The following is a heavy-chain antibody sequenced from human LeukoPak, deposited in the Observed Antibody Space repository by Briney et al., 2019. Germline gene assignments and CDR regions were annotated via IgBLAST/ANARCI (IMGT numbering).Heavy chain of an antibody. CDR1: GGSISSGSYY. D-gene: IGHD6-19*01. J-gene: IGHJ5*02. Sequence: SQTLSLTCTVSGGSISSGSYYWSWIRQPAGKGLEWIGRLYTSGSTNYNPSLKSRVTISIDTSKNQFSLKLSSVTAADTAVYYCASSALSYSSGWYGVENWFDPWGQGTLVTVSS. CDR3: ASSALSYSSGWYGVENWFDP. V-gene: IGHV4-61*02. CDR2: LYTSGST.